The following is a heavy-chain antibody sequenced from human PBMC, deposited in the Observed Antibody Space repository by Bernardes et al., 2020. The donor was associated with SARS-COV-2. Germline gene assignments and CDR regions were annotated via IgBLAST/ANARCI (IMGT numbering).Heavy chain of an antibody. CDR3: ARADKHYCSSTSCYIFDFDY. Sequence: SLILSCAASGFTFSSYSMNWVRQAPGQGLEWVSYISSSSSTIYYADSVKGRFTISRDNAKNSLYLQMNSLRAEDTAVYYCARADKHYCSSTSCYIFDFDYWGQGTLVTVSS. J-gene: IGHJ4*02. D-gene: IGHD2-2*02. V-gene: IGHV3-48*04. CDR1: GFTFSSYS. CDR2: ISSSSSTI.